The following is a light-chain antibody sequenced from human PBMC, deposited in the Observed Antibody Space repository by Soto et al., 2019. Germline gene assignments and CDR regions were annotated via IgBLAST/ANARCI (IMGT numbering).Light chain of an antibody. CDR2: GAS. CDR1: QSVSSSS. Sequence: EILLTQSPGTLSLSPGERATLSCRASQSVSSSSLAWYQQKPGQAPRLLIYGASSRATGIPDRFSGSGSGTDFTLTISRLEPEDFAVYYCQQYGSSPWTFGQGTKVEIK. V-gene: IGKV3-20*01. CDR3: QQYGSSPWT. J-gene: IGKJ1*01.